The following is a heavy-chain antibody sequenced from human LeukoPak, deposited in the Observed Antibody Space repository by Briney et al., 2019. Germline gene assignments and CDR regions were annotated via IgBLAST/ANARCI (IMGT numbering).Heavy chain of an antibody. J-gene: IGHJ4*02. V-gene: IGHV3-23*01. CDR1: GFTLSSYA. CDR3: ARGQGRAILSPLDH. Sequence: GGSLTLSCAASGFTLSSYAMSWVRHPPGEGLEWGSAISGSGGSTYYADPVKGRFTITRDNAKNPPYLQMNSLTVQDTAMCFCARGQGRAILSPLDHWGQGVLVTASS. CDR2: ISGSGGST. D-gene: IGHD2-15*01.